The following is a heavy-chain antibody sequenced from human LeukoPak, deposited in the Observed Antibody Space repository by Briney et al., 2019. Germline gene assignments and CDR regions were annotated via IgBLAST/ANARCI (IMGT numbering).Heavy chain of an antibody. Sequence: PSQTLSLTCTVSGGSISSGSYYWSWIRQPAGKGLEWIGRIYTSGSTNYNPSLKSRVTISVDTSKNQFSLKLSSVTAADTAVYYCARHFPRYSYGSMEFDYWGQGTLVTVSS. V-gene: IGHV4-61*02. D-gene: IGHD5-18*01. CDR1: GGSISSGSYY. CDR2: IYTSGST. J-gene: IGHJ4*02. CDR3: ARHFPRYSYGSMEFDY.